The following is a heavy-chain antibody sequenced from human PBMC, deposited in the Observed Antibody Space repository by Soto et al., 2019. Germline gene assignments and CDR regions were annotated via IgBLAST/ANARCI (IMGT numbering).Heavy chain of an antibody. J-gene: IGHJ4*02. V-gene: IGHV4-30-4*01. CDR3: SRHGNLPLAGTGFGC. CDR1: GGSISSGDYY. D-gene: IGHD6-19*01. Sequence: PSETLSLTCTVSGGSISSGDYYWSWIRQPPGKGLEWIGYIYHSGSTYYNPSLKSRVTISVNTSNNQFSLKLSSVTAADTAVYYCSRHGNLPLAGTGFGCWGRGNLGTVSS. CDR2: IYHSGST.